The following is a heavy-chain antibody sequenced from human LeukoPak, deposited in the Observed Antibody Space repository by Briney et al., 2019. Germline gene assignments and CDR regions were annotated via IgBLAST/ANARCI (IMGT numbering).Heavy chain of an antibody. CDR2: INRSGST. V-gene: IGHV4-34*01. CDR3: ARRAGAYSHPYDY. Sequence: SETLSLTCAVYGGSFSGYYWSWIRQPPGKGLEWIGEINRSGSTIYNPSLKSRVTISVDTSKNQFSLKLSSVTAADTAVYYCARRAGAYSHPYDYWGQGTLVTVSS. CDR1: GGSFSGYY. J-gene: IGHJ4*02. D-gene: IGHD4/OR15-4a*01.